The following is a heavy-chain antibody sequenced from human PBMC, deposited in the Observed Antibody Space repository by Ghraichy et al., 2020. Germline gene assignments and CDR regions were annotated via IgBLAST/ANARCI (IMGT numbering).Heavy chain of an antibody. V-gene: IGHV4-31*03. D-gene: IGHD3-10*01. Sequence: SETLSLTCTVSGGSISSGGYYWSWIRQHPGKGLEWIGYIYYSGSTYYNPSLKSRVTISVDTSKNQFSLKLSSVTAADTAVYYCAREVPVGELADYYFDYWGQGTLVTVSS. CDR2: IYYSGST. J-gene: IGHJ4*02. CDR3: AREVPVGELADYYFDY. CDR1: GGSISSGGYY.